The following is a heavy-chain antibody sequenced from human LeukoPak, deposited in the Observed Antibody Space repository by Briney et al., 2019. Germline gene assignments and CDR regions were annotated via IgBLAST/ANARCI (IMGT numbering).Heavy chain of an antibody. J-gene: IGHJ3*02. CDR2: ISGSGGST. Sequence: PGGSLRLSCAASGFTVSNSYMSWVRQTPGKGLEWVSAISGSGGSTYYADSVKGRFTISRDNSKNTLYLQMNSLRAEDTAVYYCAKWGPSSGSSHAFDIWGQGTMVTVSS. CDR3: AKWGPSSGSSHAFDI. D-gene: IGHD6-19*01. CDR1: GFTVSNSY. V-gene: IGHV3-23*01.